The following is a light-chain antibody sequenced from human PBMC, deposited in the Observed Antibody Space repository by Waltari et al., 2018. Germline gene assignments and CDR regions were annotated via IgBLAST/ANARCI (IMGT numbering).Light chain of an antibody. Sequence: QSALTQPASVSGSPGPSITISCTGTSSDVGGYNYVSWYQQYPGKAPKLIIYDVSNRPSGVSNRFSGSKSGNTASLTISGLQAEDEADYYCCSYTTSTTLDVVFGGGTKVTVL. CDR2: DVS. V-gene: IGLV2-14*03. J-gene: IGLJ2*01. CDR3: CSYTTSTTLDVV. CDR1: SSDVGGYNY.